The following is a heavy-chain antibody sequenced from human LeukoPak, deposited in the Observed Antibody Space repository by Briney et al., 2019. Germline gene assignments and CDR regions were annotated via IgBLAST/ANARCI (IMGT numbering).Heavy chain of an antibody. V-gene: IGHV4-39*07. D-gene: IGHD6-19*01. CDR2: IYYSGST. CDR3: AKDISVAGNRGDDYYYGMDV. Sequence: SETLSLTCTVSGGSISSSSYYWGWIRQPPGKGLEWIGSIYYSGSTYYNPSLKSRVTISVDTSKNQFSLKLSSVTAADTALYYCAKDISVAGNRGDDYYYGMDVWGQGTTVTVSS. J-gene: IGHJ6*02. CDR1: GGSISSSSYY.